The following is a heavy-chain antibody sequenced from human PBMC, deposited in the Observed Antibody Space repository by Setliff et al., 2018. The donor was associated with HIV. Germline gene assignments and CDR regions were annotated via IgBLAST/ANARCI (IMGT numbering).Heavy chain of an antibody. D-gene: IGHD4-17*01. CDR2: IYYSGST. CDR1: GGSISRYY. CDR3: AREIYGGNSRPFDY. Sequence: SETLSLTCTVSGGSISRYYWSWIRQPPGKGLEWIGYIYYSGSTNYNPSLKSRGTISVDTSKNQFSLKLTSVTAADTAVYYCAREIYGGNSRPFDYWGQGTLVTVSS. V-gene: IGHV4-59*01. J-gene: IGHJ4*02.